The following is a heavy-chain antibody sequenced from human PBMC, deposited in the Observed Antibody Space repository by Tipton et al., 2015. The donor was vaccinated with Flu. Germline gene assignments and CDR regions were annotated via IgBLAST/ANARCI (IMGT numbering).Heavy chain of an antibody. Sequence: TLSLTCTVSGGSISSGGYYWSWIRQHPGEGLEWIGYIYYSGSTYYNPSLKSLVTISVDTSKNQFSLKLSSVTAADTAVYYCARAPGDYYGSGTYFDYWGQGTLVTVSS. V-gene: IGHV4-31*01. D-gene: IGHD3-10*01. CDR1: GGSISSGGYY. CDR2: IYYSGST. J-gene: IGHJ4*02. CDR3: ARAPGDYYGSGTYFDY.